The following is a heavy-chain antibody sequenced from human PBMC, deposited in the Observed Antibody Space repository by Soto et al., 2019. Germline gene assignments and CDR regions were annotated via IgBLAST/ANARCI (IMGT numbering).Heavy chain of an antibody. CDR3: ARGLTMAGADYYYYYGMDV. Sequence: ASVKVSCKGSGYTFTSYYMHWVRQAPGQGLEWMGIINPSGGSTSYAQKFQGRVTMTRDTSTSTVYMELSSLRSEDTAVYYCARGLTMAGADYYYYYGMDVWGQGTTVTVSS. V-gene: IGHV1-46*01. J-gene: IGHJ6*02. CDR2: INPSGGST. D-gene: IGHD3-10*02. CDR1: GYTFTSYY.